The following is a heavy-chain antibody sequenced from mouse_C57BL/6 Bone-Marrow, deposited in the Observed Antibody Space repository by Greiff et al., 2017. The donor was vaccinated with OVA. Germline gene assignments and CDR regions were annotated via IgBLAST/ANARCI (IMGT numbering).Heavy chain of an antibody. J-gene: IGHJ3*01. CDR2: LNPSTGGT. V-gene: IGHV1-42*01. CDR3: ARTRLRLFAY. D-gene: IGHD1-1*01. CDR1: GYSFTGYY. Sequence: VQLQQSGPELVKPGASVKISCKASGYSFTGYYMNWLTQSPEKSLEWIGELNPSTGGTTYNQKFKAKATLTVDKSSSTAYMQLKSLTSEDSAVYYCARTRLRLFAYWGQGTLVTVSA.